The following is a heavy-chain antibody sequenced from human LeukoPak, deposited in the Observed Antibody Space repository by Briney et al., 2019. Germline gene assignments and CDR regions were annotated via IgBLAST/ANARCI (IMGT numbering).Heavy chain of an antibody. CDR1: RFTFGTYA. D-gene: IGHD2-8*01. Sequence: GGSLRLSCAASRFTFGTYAMSWVRQAPGKGLEWVSAISGSGGSTYYADSVKGRFTISRDNSKNTLYLQMNSLRAEDTAVYYCAKEGTKDTRFDYWGQGTLVTVPS. J-gene: IGHJ4*02. V-gene: IGHV3-23*01. CDR3: AKEGTKDTRFDY. CDR2: ISGSGGST.